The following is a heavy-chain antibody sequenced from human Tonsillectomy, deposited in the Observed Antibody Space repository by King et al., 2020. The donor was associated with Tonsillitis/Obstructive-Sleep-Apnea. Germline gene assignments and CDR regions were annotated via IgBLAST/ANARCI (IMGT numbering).Heavy chain of an antibody. Sequence: VQLPQWGAGLLKPSETLSLTCAVYGGSFSGYYWSWIRQPPGKGLEWIGEINHSGSTNYNPSLKSRVTISVDTSKNQFSLKLSSVTAADTAVYYCARGYYYYDSSGYYYPYYFDYWGQGTLVTVSS. CDR1: GGSFSGYY. V-gene: IGHV4-34*01. CDR3: ARGYYYYDSSGYYYPYYFDY. J-gene: IGHJ4*02. D-gene: IGHD3-22*01. CDR2: INHSGST.